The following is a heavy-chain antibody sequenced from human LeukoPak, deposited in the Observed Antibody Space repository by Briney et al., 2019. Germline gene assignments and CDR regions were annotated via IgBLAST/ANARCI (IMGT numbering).Heavy chain of an antibody. CDR2: IYHSGST. Sequence: TLSLTCAVSGGSISSGGYSWSWIRQPPGKGLEWIGYIYHSGSTYYNPSLKSRVTISVDTSKNQFSLKLSSVTAADTAVYYCARGPWEYSSGDCWGQGTLVTVSS. V-gene: IGHV4-30-2*01. J-gene: IGHJ4*02. CDR1: GGSISSGGYS. D-gene: IGHD6-19*01. CDR3: ARGPWEYSSGDC.